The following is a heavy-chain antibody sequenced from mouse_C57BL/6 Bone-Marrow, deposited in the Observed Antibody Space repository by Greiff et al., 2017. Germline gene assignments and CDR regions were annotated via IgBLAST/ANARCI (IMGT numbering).Heavy chain of an antibody. CDR1: GYTFTSYW. CDR2: IHPNSGST. CDR3: AVYPTYYSDGSPLAY. J-gene: IGHJ3*01. D-gene: IGHD1-1*01. Sequence: VQLQQSGAELVKPGASVKLSCKASGYTFTSYWMHWVKQRPGQGLEWIGMIHPNSGSTNYNEKFKSKATLTVDKSSSTAYMQLSSLTSEDSAVYYCAVYPTYYSDGSPLAYGGQGTLVTVSA. V-gene: IGHV1-64*01.